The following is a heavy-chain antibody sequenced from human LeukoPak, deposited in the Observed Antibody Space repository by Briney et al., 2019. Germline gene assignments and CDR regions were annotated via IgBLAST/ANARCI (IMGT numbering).Heavy chain of an antibody. J-gene: IGHJ4*02. CDR2: ISDYNGNT. CDR1: GYTFTSYG. CDR3: ARDRRVWSGYYPFDY. D-gene: IGHD3-3*01. Sequence: ASVKVSCKASGYTFTSYGISWARQAPGQGLEWMGWISDYNGNTNYAQKLQGRVTMTTDTSTSTAYMELRSLRSDDTAVYYCARDRRVWSGYYPFDYWGQGTLVTVSS. V-gene: IGHV1-18*01.